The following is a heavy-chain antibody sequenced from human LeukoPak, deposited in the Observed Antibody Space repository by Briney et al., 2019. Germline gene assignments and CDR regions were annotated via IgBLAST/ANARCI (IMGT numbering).Heavy chain of an antibody. D-gene: IGHD6-13*01. CDR1: GFPLRTSGMC. CDR3: ARIRPIAAAGTEY. CDR2: IGWDDDK. Sequence: SGPTLVHPTQPLTLTCTFSGFPLRTSGMCVSWIRQPPAKALEWLARIGWDDDKYYSTSLKTRLTISKDTSKNQVVLTMTNMDPVDTATCYCARIRPIAAAGTEYWGQGTLVTVSS. V-gene: IGHV2-70*11. J-gene: IGHJ4*02.